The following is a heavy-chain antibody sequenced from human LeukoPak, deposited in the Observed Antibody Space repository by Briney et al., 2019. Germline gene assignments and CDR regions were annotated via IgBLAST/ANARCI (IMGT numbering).Heavy chain of an antibody. J-gene: IGHJ5*02. CDR3: ARAIGSGSYYERPNWFDP. CDR2: IYSSGST. D-gene: IGHD3-10*01. V-gene: IGHV4-39*07. CDR1: GGSISSSSYS. Sequence: SETLSLTCTITGGSISSSSYSWGWVRQPPEKGLEWIGSIYSSGSTNYNPSLKSRVTISVDTSKNQFSLKLSSVTAADTAVYYCARAIGSGSYYERPNWFDPWGQGTLVTVSS.